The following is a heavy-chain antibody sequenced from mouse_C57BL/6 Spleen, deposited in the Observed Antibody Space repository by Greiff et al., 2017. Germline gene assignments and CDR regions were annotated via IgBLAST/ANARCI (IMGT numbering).Heavy chain of an antibody. D-gene: IGHD2-5*01. CDR1: GFTFSSYA. V-gene: IGHV5-4*03. CDR3: ARDSNLYCCAMEY. J-gene: IGHJ4*01. CDR2: ISDGGSYT. Sequence: EVKVVESGGGLVKPGGSLKLSCAASGFTFSSYAMSWVRQTPEKRLEWVATISDGGSYTYYPDNVKGRFTISRDNAKNNLYLQLSHLTSEDTAMYYCARDSNLYCCAMEYGGQGTSVTVSS.